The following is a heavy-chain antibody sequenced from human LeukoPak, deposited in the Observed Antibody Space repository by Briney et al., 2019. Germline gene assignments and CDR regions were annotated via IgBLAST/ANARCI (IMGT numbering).Heavy chain of an antibody. CDR3: ASSVGYNKAGYYYYLDF. Sequence: ASVKVSCKASGYTLTGSYMHWVRQAPGQGLEWMGWINPNTGGTNYAQKFQGRVTLTWDTSISTAYMELSGLRSDDTAVFYCASSVGYNKAGYYYYLDFWGKGTTVTVSS. CDR1: GYTLTGSY. J-gene: IGHJ6*03. CDR2: INPNTGGT. V-gene: IGHV1-2*02. D-gene: IGHD5-24*01.